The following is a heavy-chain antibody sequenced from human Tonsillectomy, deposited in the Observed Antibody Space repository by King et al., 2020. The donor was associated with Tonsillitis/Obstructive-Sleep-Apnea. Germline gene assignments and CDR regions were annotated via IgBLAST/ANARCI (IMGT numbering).Heavy chain of an antibody. J-gene: IGHJ4*02. V-gene: IGHV3-7*03. Sequence: VQLVESGGGLVQPGGSLRLSCAASGFTFSSYWMTWVRQAPGKGLEWVANIKQDGSEKYYVDSVKGRFTISRDNAKNSLYLQMNSLGAEDTAVYYCASDPPPYDSSGYLDYWGQGTLFTVSS. D-gene: IGHD3-22*01. CDR3: ASDPPPYDSSGYLDY. CDR2: IKQDGSEK. CDR1: GFTFSSYW.